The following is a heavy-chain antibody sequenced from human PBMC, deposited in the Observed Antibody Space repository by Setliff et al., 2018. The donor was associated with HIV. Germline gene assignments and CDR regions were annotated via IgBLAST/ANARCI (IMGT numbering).Heavy chain of an antibody. V-gene: IGHV5-51*01. CDR3: TRRRRAPGIEDLEAY. Sequence: LGESLTISCQASGYSFTNYWIGWVRQMPGKGLEWIGVIYPGDFVTRYGPSFQGQVFISADRSITTAYLQWDSLKASDTAMYYCTRRRRAPGIEDLEAYWGQGTLVTVSS. J-gene: IGHJ4*02. D-gene: IGHD1-26*01. CDR1: GYSFTNYW. CDR2: IYPGDFVT.